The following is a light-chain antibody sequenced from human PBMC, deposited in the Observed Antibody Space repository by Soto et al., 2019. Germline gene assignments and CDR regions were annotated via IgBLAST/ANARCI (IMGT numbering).Light chain of an antibody. CDR3: QQYCSSPYT. CDR2: GAS. J-gene: IGKJ2*01. V-gene: IGKV3-20*01. CDR1: QSVSSSY. Sequence: EIVLTQSPGTLSLSPGERATLSCRASQSVSSSYLAWYQQKPGQAPRLLIYGASSRATGIPDRFSGSGSGTDFTLTISRLEPEDFAVYYCQQYCSSPYTFGQATKLEIK.